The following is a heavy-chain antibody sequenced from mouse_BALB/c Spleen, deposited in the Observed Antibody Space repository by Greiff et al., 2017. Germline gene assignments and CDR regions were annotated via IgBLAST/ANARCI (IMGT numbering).Heavy chain of an antibody. J-gene: IGHJ2*01. V-gene: IGHV5-17*02. CDR3: ARSSITTVVGGFDY. D-gene: IGHD1-1*01. CDR1: GFTFSSFG. Sequence: EVMLVESGGGLVQPGGSRKLSCAASGFTFSSFGMHWVRQAPEKGLEWVAYISSGSSTIYYADTVKGRFTISRDNPKNTLFLQMTSLRSEDTAMYYCARSSITTVVGGFDYWGQGTTLTVSS. CDR2: ISSGSSTI.